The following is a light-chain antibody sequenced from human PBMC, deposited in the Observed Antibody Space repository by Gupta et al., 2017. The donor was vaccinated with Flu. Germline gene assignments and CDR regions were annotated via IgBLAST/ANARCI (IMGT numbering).Light chain of an antibody. Sequence: SYVLTQPPSVSAAPGQTARVTCGGISIGAKKVHWFQQRPGQAPILVIYSDDDRPSGIPERFSGSNSGNTATLTISRVEAGDEADYYCQVWDRFSGHRVFGPGTKVTVL. CDR2: SDD. CDR1: SIGAKK. CDR3: QVWDRFSGHRV. J-gene: IGLJ1*01. V-gene: IGLV3-21*04.